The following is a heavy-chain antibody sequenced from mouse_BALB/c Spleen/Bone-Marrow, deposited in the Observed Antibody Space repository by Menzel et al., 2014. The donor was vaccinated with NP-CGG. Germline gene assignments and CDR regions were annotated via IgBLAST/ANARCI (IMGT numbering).Heavy chain of an antibody. D-gene: IGHD2-1*01. CDR2: IRYSGST. Sequence: VQLQQSGPDLVKPSQSLSLTCTVTGYSITSGYSWHWIRQFPGNKLEWMGYIRYSGSTNYNPSLKSRISITRDTSKNHFFLQLNSVTTEDTATYYCARRRDYHGNYADYWGQGTSGTGSA. J-gene: IGHJ4*01. CDR1: GYSITSGYS. CDR3: ARRRDYHGNYADY. V-gene: IGHV3-1*02.